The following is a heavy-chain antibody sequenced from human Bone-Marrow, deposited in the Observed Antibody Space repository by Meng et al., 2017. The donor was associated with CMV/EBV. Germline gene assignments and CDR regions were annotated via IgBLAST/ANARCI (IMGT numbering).Heavy chain of an antibody. Sequence: GGSLRLSCEGSGFHFGSFTMNWIRQAPGQGLEWVSSISHDSHYTYYADSVKGRFTISRDNAKNSLSLEMNSLRVNDTAVYYCAKDGDPEFFDSWGQGPLVTVSS. CDR1: GFHFGSFT. J-gene: IGHJ4*02. V-gene: IGHV3-21*01. CDR2: ISHDSHYT. CDR3: AKDGDPEFFDS. D-gene: IGHD4-17*01.